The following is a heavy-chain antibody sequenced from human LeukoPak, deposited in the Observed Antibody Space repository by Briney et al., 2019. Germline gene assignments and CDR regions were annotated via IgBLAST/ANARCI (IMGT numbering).Heavy chain of an antibody. Sequence: GGSLRLSCAASGFTFSSYAMSWVRQAAGKGLEWVSAISGSGGSTYYADSVKGRFTISRDNSKNTLYLQMNSLRAEDTAVYYCAKDRIQLWFSYYFDYWGQGTLVTVSS. CDR3: AKDRIQLWFSYYFDY. CDR2: ISGSGGST. V-gene: IGHV3-23*01. CDR1: GFTFSSYA. D-gene: IGHD5-18*01. J-gene: IGHJ4*02.